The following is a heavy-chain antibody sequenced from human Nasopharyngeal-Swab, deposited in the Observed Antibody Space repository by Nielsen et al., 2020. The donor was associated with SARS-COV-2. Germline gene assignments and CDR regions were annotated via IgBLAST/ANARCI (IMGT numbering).Heavy chain of an antibody. CDR2: INHSGST. V-gene: IGHV4-34*01. Sequence: GSLRLSCAVYGGSFSGYYWSWIRQPPGKGLEWIGEINHSGSTNYNPSLKSRVTISVDTSKNQFSLKLSSVTAADTAVYYCARERVRVLLWFGEFGMDAWGQGTTVTVSS. CDR3: ARERVRVLLWFGEFGMDA. CDR1: GGSFSGYY. J-gene: IGHJ6*02. D-gene: IGHD3-10*01.